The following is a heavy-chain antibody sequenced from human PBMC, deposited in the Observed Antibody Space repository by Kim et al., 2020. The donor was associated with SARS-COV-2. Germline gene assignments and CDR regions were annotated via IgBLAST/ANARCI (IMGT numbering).Heavy chain of an antibody. CDR3: ARGPTLDSYYYYGMDV. J-gene: IGHJ6*02. V-gene: IGHV1-8*01. D-gene: IGHD1-1*01. Sequence: FQGRVTMTRNTSISTAYMELSSLRSEDTAVYYCARGPTLDSYYYYGMDVWGQGTTVTVSS.